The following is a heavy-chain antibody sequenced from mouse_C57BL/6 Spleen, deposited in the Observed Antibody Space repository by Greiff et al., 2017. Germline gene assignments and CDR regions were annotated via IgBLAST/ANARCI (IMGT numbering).Heavy chain of an antibody. Sequence: QVQLQQPGAELVKPGASVKLSCKASGYTFTSYWMHWVKQRPGRGLEWIGRIAPNSGGTKYNEKFKSKATLTVDKPSSTAYMQLSSLTSEDSAVYYCARSSYSLQYFDVWGTGTTVTVSS. CDR3: ARSSYSLQYFDV. J-gene: IGHJ1*03. CDR1: GYTFTSYW. V-gene: IGHV1-72*01. D-gene: IGHD1-1*01. CDR2: IAPNSGGT.